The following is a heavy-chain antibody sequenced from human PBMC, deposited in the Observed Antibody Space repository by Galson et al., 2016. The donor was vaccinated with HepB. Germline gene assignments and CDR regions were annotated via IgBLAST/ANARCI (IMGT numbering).Heavy chain of an antibody. D-gene: IGHD4-23*01. CDR1: GFGFSSYA. V-gene: IGHV3-23*01. Sequence: SLRLSCAASGFGFSSYAMSWARQAPGKGLEWVSTITGSGGTTYYADSVKGRFTISRDNSKNTLYLQMNSLRAEDTAIYYCAKVGTTVLTPGKYRLEYFQPWGQVTLVTVSS. CDR2: ITGSGGTT. CDR3: AKVGTTVLTPGKYRLEYFQP. J-gene: IGHJ1*01.